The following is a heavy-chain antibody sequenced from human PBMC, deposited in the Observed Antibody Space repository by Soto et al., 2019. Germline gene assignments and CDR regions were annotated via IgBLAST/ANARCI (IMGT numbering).Heavy chain of an antibody. J-gene: IGHJ6*02. CDR3: AKTRTPHCSSTSCYAHYYYYGMDV. D-gene: IGHD2-2*01. V-gene: IGHV3-23*01. Sequence: EVQLLESGGGLVQPGGSLRLSCAASGFTFSSYAMSSVRQAPGKGLEWVSAISGSGGSTYYADSVKGRFTISRDNSKNTLYLQMNSLRAEDTAVYYCAKTRTPHCSSTSCYAHYYYYGMDVWGQGTTVTVSS. CDR1: GFTFSSYA. CDR2: ISGSGGST.